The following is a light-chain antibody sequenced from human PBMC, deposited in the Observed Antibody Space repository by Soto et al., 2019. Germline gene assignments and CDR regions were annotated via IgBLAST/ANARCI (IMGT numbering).Light chain of an antibody. V-gene: IGLV3-1*01. J-gene: IGLJ2*01. CDR2: QDI. Sequence: YELTQPPSVSVSPGQTASIACSGDKLDNKYTYWYQQKSGQSPVLVIYQDIKRPSGIPERFSGSNSGNTATLTISGTQTMDEADYYCQAWDSDIGVFGGGTKLTVL. CDR1: KLDNKY. CDR3: QAWDSDIGV.